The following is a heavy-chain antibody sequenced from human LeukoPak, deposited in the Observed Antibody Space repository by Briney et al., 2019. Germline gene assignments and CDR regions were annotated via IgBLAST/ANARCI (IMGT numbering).Heavy chain of an antibody. Sequence: GGSLRLSCEASGFTFRDYWMTWVRQAPGKGLEWVANLKQDGTEKFYVDSVKGRFTISRDNGKNSLYLQMNSLRVQDTAIYYCARAGGTSWADYWGEGTLVPVSS. CDR2: LKQDGTEK. CDR1: GFTFRDYW. V-gene: IGHV3-7*01. CDR3: ARAGGTSWADY. D-gene: IGHD6-13*01. J-gene: IGHJ4*02.